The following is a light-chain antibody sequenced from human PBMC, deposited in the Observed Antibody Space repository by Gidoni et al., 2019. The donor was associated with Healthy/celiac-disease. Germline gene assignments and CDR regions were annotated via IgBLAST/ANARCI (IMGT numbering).Light chain of an antibody. CDR2: DAS. V-gene: IGKV3-11*01. CDR1: QSVSSY. CDR3: QQRSNWPLLT. Sequence: EIELTQFPATLSLSPGERDNLPCRASQSVSSYLAWYQQKPGQAPRLLIYDASNRATGIPARFSGSGSGTDFTLTISRLEPEDFAVYYCQQRSNWPLLTFGGGTKVEIK. J-gene: IGKJ4*01.